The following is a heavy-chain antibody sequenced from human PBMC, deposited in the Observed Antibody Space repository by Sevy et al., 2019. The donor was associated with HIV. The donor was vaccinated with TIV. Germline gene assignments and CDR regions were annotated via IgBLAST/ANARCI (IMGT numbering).Heavy chain of an antibody. CDR3: ARDLEFYDYGDYGPAFMLDY. Sequence: GGSLRLSCAASGFTFSSYGMHWVRQAPGKGLEWVALIWFDGSNTYYADSVKGRFTISRDIAKKTLHLQMNSLRAEDTAVNYCARDLEFYDYGDYGPAFMLDYWGQGTLVTVSS. J-gene: IGHJ4*02. V-gene: IGHV3-33*01. CDR1: GFTFSSYG. D-gene: IGHD4-17*01. CDR2: IWFDGSNT.